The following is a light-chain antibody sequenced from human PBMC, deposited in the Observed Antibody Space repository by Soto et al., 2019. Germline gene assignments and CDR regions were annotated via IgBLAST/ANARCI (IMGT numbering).Light chain of an antibody. CDR3: QHYNSYSEA. Sequence: DIQMTQSPSTLSGSLGERVTITCLASQTISSCFAWYQQKPVKAPKLMIYKASTLKSGVPPRLSGSGSGTEFTLTISSLQPDDFATYYCQHYNSYSEAFGQGTKVDIK. CDR2: KAS. V-gene: IGKV1-5*03. CDR1: QTISSC. J-gene: IGKJ1*01.